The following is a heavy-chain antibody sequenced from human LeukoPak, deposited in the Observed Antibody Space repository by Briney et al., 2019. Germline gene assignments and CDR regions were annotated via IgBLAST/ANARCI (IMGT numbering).Heavy chain of an antibody. CDR3: AREYINGRPKTGTTPHGAFDI. CDR2: IYSSGNT. J-gene: IGHJ3*02. Sequence: GSLRLSCIASGFTFSSSAMSWVRQSPGKGLEWIGNIYSSGNTYYNASLKSRVTMYIDTSKNQFSLKLSSVTAADTAVYYCAREYINGRPKTGTTPHGAFDIWGQGTMVTVST. V-gene: IGHV4-59*01. CDR1: GFTFSSSA. D-gene: IGHD1-1*01.